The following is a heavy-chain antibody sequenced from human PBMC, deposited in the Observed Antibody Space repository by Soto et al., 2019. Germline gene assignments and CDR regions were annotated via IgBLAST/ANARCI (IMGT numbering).Heavy chain of an antibody. CDR3: TREGITGTDLAFDI. CDR2: INAGNGNT. CDR1: GDTFTSYA. Sequence: ASVKVSCKASGDTFTSYAMHWVRQAPGQRLEWMGWINAGNGNTKYSQKFQGRVTITRDTSASTAYMELSSLRSEDTAVYYCTREGITGTDLAFDIWGQGPMVTVS. D-gene: IGHD1-7*01. J-gene: IGHJ3*02. V-gene: IGHV1-3*01.